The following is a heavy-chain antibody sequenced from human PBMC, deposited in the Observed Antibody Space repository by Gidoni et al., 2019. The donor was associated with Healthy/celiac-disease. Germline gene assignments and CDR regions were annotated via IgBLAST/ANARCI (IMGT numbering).Heavy chain of an antibody. CDR1: GFTVSSNY. CDR2: IYSGGST. Sequence: EVQLVESGGGLVQPGGSLRLSCSAAGFTVSSNYMSWVRQAPGKGLEWVSVIYSGGSTYYADSVKGRFTISRDNSKNTLYLQMNSLRAEDTAVYYCARGGARPYYYGMDVWGQGTTVTVSS. J-gene: IGHJ6*02. D-gene: IGHD6-6*01. V-gene: IGHV3-66*02. CDR3: ARGGARPYYYGMDV.